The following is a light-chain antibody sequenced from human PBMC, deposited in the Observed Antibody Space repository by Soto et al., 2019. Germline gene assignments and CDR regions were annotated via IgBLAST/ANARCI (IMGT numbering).Light chain of an antibody. CDR2: KDS. CDR3: QSADSSGTYYV. V-gene: IGLV3-25*03. J-gene: IGLJ1*01. CDR1: ALPKQY. Sequence: SYELTQPPSVSVSPGQTARITCSGDALPKQYAYWYQQKPGQAPVLVIYKDSERPSGIPERFSGSSSGTTVTLTISGVQAEDEAEYYCQSADSSGTYYVFGTGTKV.